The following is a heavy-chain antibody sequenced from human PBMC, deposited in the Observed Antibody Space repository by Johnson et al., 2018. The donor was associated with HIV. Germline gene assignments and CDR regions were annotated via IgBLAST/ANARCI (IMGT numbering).Heavy chain of an antibody. CDR2: ISYAGSNT. CDR1: GFTFISYA. CDR3: ARTSLEWLLFAFDI. D-gene: IGHD3-3*01. J-gene: IGHJ3*02. V-gene: IGHV3-30*14. Sequence: QVQLVESGGGLVQPGGSLTLSCAASGFTFISYAMHWVRQAPGKGLEWVAVISYAGSNTYYADSVKGRFTISRDNSTNTLYLQMNSLRAEDTAVYSCARTSLEWLLFAFDIWGQGTMVTVSS.